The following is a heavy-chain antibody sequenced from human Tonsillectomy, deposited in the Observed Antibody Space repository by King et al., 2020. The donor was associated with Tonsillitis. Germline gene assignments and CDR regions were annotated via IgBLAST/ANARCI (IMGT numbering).Heavy chain of an antibody. CDR3: ARTVANTIAHYHTDV. CDR2: LNHSGRT. CDR1: GGSFSGYH. Sequence: VQLQQWGAGLLKLSETLSLTCAFYGGSFSGYHGSWIRQPPGKGLEGIGELNHSGRTNYNPSLRSLVTISVDKSKNQFSLSLTSVTAADTAVFYCARTVANTIAHYHTDVWGKGTTVTVPS. J-gene: IGHJ6*03. V-gene: IGHV4-34*01. D-gene: IGHD3-9*01.